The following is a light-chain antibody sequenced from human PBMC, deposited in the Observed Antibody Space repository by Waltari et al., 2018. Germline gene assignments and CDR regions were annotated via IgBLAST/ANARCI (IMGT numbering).Light chain of an antibody. J-gene: IGKJ2*01. V-gene: IGKV1-5*01. CDR2: DAS. Sequence: DIQMTQSPXXXSASVGDIVTITCRASQSISDWLAWYQQKPGKAPKLLIYDASTLESGVPSRFSGSGSGTEFTLTISSLQPDDFATYYCQQYNDWSTFGQGTKLE. CDR3: QQYNDWST. CDR1: QSISDW.